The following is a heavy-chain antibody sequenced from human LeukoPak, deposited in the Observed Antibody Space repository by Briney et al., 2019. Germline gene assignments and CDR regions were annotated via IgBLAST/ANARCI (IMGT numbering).Heavy chain of an antibody. CDR2: ISGSGGTT. CDR3: AKSCCSTSSCYDGFDC. V-gene: IGHV3-23*01. Sequence: GGSLRLSCAASGFTFSTYAMSWVRQAPGKGLEWVSGISGSGGTTYYADSVKGRFTTSRDNSKNTLYLQMNSLRAEDTAVYYCAKSCCSTSSCYDGFDCWGQGTLVTVSS. J-gene: IGHJ4*02. CDR1: GFTFSTYA. D-gene: IGHD2-2*01.